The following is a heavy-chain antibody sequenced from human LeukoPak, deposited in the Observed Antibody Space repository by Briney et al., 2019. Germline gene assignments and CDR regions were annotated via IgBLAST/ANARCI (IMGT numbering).Heavy chain of an antibody. D-gene: IGHD3-10*01. CDR1: GFTFNSYA. Sequence: PGGSLRLSCAASGFTFNSYAMAWFRQAPGKGLEWVSNIASGGNTYYADSVKGRFTISRDNSKNTLYLQMNNLRAEDTAVYYCAKRGISGSYYFDYWGQGTLVTVSS. CDR2: IASGGNT. J-gene: IGHJ4*02. V-gene: IGHV3-23*01. CDR3: AKRGISGSYYFDY.